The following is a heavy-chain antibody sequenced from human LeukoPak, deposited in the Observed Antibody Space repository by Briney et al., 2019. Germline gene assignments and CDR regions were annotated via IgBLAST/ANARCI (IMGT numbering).Heavy chain of an antibody. V-gene: IGHV4-39*07. D-gene: IGHD2-21*02. CDR2: INYSGKL. J-gene: IGHJ4*02. Sequence: PSETLSLTCSVSGGSVSSRTHYWAWIRQPPGKGLEWIGSINYSGKLTFNPSLKSRVTVSIDTSKNQFSLTLSYVTAADTAVYYCARDFGDWRTDYRGQGTLVTVSS. CDR1: GGSVSSRTHY. CDR3: ARDFGDWRTDY.